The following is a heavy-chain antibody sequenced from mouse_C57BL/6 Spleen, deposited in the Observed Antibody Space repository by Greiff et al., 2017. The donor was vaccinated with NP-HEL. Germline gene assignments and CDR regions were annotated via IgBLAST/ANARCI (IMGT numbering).Heavy chain of an antibody. CDR1: GFSFNTYA. Sequence: EAGGGLVQPKGSLKLSCAASGFSFNTYAMNWVRQAPGKGLEWVARIRSKSNNYATYYADSVKDRFTISRDDSESMLYLQMNNLKTEDTAMYYCVRRSFAYWGQGTLVTVSA. CDR2: IRSKSNNYAT. CDR3: VRRSFAY. J-gene: IGHJ3*01. V-gene: IGHV10-1*01.